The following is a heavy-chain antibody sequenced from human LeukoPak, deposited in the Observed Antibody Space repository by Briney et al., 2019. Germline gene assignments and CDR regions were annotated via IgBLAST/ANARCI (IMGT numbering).Heavy chain of an antibody. CDR2: IYYSGAT. CDR1: GGSISDFY. CDR3: ARADPYSGYDFDY. D-gene: IGHD5-12*01. J-gene: IGHJ4*02. Sequence: SETLSLTCTVSGGSISDFYWNWIRQPPGKGLEYIGYIYYSGATNYIPSLKSRVTISVDTSKNQFSLKLNSVTTADTAIYYCARADPYSGYDFDYWGQGTLVTVSS. V-gene: IGHV4-59*01.